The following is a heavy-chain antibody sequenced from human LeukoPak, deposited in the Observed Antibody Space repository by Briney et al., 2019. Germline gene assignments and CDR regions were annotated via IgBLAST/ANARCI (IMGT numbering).Heavy chain of an antibody. J-gene: IGHJ4*02. CDR1: GYTFANYG. Sequence: VASVKVSCKASGYTFANYGISWVRQAPGQGLEWMGWISAYNGNTEYAQKFQGRVTMTRDTSTSTAYMELRSLRSDDTAVYYCARDLRDGSGRSRSNYYSDYWGQGTLVTVSS. CDR3: ARDLRDGSGRSRSNYYSDY. V-gene: IGHV1-18*01. D-gene: IGHD1-26*01. CDR2: ISAYNGNT.